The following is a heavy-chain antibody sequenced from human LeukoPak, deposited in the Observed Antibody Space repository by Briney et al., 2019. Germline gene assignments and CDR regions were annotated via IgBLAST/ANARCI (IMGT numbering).Heavy chain of an antibody. CDR2: ISGSGSLI. J-gene: IGHJ4*02. CDR3: ASFGELPRFDY. V-gene: IGHV3-48*03. Sequence: PGGSLRLSCGASGFTFSSYEFNWVRQAPGKGLEWISYISGSGSLIYYADSVKGRFTISRDNAKNSLYLQMNSLRAEDTAIYYCASFGELPRFDYWGQGTLVTISS. D-gene: IGHD3-3*01. CDR1: GFTFSSYE.